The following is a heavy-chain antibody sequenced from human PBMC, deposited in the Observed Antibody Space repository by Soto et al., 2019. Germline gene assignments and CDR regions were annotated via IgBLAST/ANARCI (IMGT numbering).Heavy chain of an antibody. Sequence: SETLSLTCTVSGGSVSSRSYYWGWIRQPPGKGLEWIGSIYYSGSTYYNPSLKSRVTISVDTSKNQFSLKLSSVTAADTAVYYCAKAAPGIWVVVWGQGTLVTVSS. V-gene: IGHV4-39*01. CDR2: IYYSGST. D-gene: IGHD2-15*01. CDR3: AKAAPGIWVVV. J-gene: IGHJ4*02. CDR1: GGSVSSRSYY.